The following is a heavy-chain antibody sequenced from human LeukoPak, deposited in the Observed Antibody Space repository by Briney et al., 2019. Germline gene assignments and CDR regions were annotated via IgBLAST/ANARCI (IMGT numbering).Heavy chain of an antibody. J-gene: IGHJ4*02. V-gene: IGHV1-18*04. CDR1: GYTFSNYG. CDR2: ISAYNGNT. D-gene: IGHD1-26*01. Sequence: GASVKVSCKASGYTFSNYGISWVRQAPGQGLEWMGWISAYNGNTNYAQNIQGRVTMTTDTSTSTAYMELRSLRSDDTAVYYCARADPLFPRLGATTFCDYWGQGTLVTVSS. CDR3: ARADPLFPRLGATTFCDY.